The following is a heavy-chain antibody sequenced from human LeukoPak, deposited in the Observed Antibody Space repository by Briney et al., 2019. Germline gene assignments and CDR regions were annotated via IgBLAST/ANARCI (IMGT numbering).Heavy chain of an antibody. Sequence: SSVKVSCKASGGTFSSYAISWVRQAPGQGLEWMGGIIPIFGTTNYTQKVQRRVTVTTDESTSTAYMELSSLRSEDAALYYCARGSDLRDYFDYWGQGTLVTVSS. CDR3: ARGSDLRDYFDY. V-gene: IGHV1-69*05. CDR1: GGTFSSYA. CDR2: IIPIFGTT. D-gene: IGHD5-24*01. J-gene: IGHJ4*02.